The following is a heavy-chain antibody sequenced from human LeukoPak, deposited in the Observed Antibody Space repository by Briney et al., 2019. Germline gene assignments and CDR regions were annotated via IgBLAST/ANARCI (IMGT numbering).Heavy chain of an antibody. D-gene: IGHD2-21*01. J-gene: IGHJ5*02. CDR2: IYYSGST. Sequence: SETLSLTCTVSGGSISSYYWSWIRQPPGKGLEWIGYIYYSGSTNYNPSLKSRVTISADTSKNQFSLKLSSVTAADTAVYYCARDDRLTVDPWGQGTLVTVSS. CDR1: GGSISSYY. V-gene: IGHV4-59*01. CDR3: ARDDRLTVDP.